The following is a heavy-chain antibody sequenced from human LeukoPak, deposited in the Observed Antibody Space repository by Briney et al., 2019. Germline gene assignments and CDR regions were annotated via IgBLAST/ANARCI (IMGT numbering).Heavy chain of an antibody. CDR2: IYSGGST. D-gene: IGHD6-19*01. J-gene: IGHJ6*02. Sequence: GGSLRLSCAASGFTVSSNYMSWVRQAPGKGLEWVSVIYSGGSTYYADSVKGRFTISRDNSKNTLYLQMNSLRAEDTAVYYCARVDGWSYGMDVWGQGTTATVSS. V-gene: IGHV3-53*01. CDR3: ARVDGWSYGMDV. CDR1: GFTVSSNY.